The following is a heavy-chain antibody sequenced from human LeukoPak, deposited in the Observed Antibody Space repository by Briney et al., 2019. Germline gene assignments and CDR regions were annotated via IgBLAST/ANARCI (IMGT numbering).Heavy chain of an antibody. CDR3: AREGGLGFDY. D-gene: IGHD3-16*01. J-gene: IGHJ4*02. CDR2: ISPSATTI. Sequence: GGSLRLSCAASAFTFSGYSMNWVRQAPGKGLEWVSYISPSATTIYYADSVKGRFTISRDNAKNSLYLQMNSLRAEDTAVYYCAREGGLGFDYWGQGTLVTVSS. V-gene: IGHV3-48*01. CDR1: AFTFSGYS.